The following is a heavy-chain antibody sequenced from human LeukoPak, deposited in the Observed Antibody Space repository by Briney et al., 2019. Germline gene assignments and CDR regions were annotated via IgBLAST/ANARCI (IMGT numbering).Heavy chain of an antibody. D-gene: IGHD2-2*01. CDR1: GGSISGHY. J-gene: IGHJ4*02. V-gene: IGHV4-59*11. CDR2: IFSTGAT. Sequence: SETLSLTCTVSGGSISGHYWTWIRLPPGKGLELIGHIFSTGATHYNPSLRSRVTMSIDTSKNQFSLRLSSVNVADTAVYYCARFSTRFDSVCSDASCYVHYWGQGTQVTVSS. CDR3: ARFSTRFDSVCSDASCYVHY.